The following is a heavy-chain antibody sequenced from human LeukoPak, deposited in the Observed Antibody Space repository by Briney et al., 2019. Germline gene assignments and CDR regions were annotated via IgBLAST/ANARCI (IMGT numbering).Heavy chain of an antibody. Sequence: GASVKVSCKASGYTFTDYFIHWIRQAPGQALEWMGWINPNSGATSYAQKFQGRVTMTRDTSINTGNMELTGLRFDDTAVYYCARELSAVGRWGAFDMWGQGTMVTVSS. D-gene: IGHD6-13*01. CDR3: ARELSAVGRWGAFDM. CDR1: GYTFTDYF. V-gene: IGHV1-2*02. J-gene: IGHJ3*02. CDR2: INPNSGAT.